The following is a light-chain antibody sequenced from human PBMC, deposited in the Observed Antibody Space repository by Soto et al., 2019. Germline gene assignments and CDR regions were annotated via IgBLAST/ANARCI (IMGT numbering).Light chain of an antibody. Sequence: DIQVTQSPSSLSASVGDKVTITCRASQDIKYDLGWYQQKPGTPPKRLIYSASSLQSGVPSRFSGSGSETEFTLTISSLQPEDFATYYCLQYRSFPWTFGQGTKVEIK. CDR2: SAS. CDR1: QDIKYD. V-gene: IGKV1-17*01. J-gene: IGKJ1*01. CDR3: LQYRSFPWT.